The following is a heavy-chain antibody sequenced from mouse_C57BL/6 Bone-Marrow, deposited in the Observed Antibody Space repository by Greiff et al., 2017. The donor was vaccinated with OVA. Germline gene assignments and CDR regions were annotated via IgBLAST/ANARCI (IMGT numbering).Heavy chain of an antibody. V-gene: IGHV5-4*01. CDR3: AREGNEYLEN. CDR2: ISDGGSYT. CDR1: GFTFSSYA. Sequence: EVQVVESGGGLVKPGGSLKLSCAASGFTFSSYAMSWVRQTPEKRLEWVATISDGGSYTYYPDNVKGRFTISRDNAKNNLYLQMSHLKSEDTAMYYCAREGNEYLENWGQDATLTVAS. J-gene: IGHJ2*01.